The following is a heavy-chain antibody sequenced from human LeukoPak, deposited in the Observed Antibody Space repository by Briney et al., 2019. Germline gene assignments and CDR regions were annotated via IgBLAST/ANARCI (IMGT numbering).Heavy chain of an antibody. Sequence: GGPLRLSCAASGFTFSSYAMSWVRQAPGKGLEWVAVISYDGSNKYYADSVKGRFTISRDNSKNTLYLQMNSLRAEDTAVYYCARAPGSYYDFWSGNYFDYWGQGTLVTVSS. CDR3: ARAPGSYYDFWSGNYFDY. V-gene: IGHV3-30*04. J-gene: IGHJ4*02. CDR2: ISYDGSNK. D-gene: IGHD3-3*01. CDR1: GFTFSSYA.